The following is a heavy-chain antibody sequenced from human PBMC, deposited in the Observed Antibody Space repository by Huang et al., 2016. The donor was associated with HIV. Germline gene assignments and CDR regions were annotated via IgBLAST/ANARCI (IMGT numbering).Heavy chain of an antibody. J-gene: IGHJ4*02. D-gene: IGHD1-26*01. V-gene: IGHV1-69*13. CDR2: KIPIFGDP. CDR1: GDTFRKYA. Sequence: QVQLVQSGAEVKKPGSSVRVSCRASGDTFRKYAISWVRQAPGQGLEWMGWKIPIFGDPKYEQEFLGRMTITARDATDTIYVELRSLTLQDTAVYYCARGLWDSTWDGTDWLLRHYDSWGQGTLVTVSS. CDR3: ARGLWDSTWDGTDWLLRHYDS.